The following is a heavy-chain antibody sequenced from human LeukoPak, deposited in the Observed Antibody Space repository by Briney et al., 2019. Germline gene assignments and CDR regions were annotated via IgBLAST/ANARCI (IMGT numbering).Heavy chain of an antibody. J-gene: IGHJ4*02. D-gene: IGHD5-24*01. CDR1: GGTFSSYA. V-gene: IGHV1-46*01. CDR3: ARVRGDGYNYVGIDY. Sequence: GSSVKVSCKASGGTFSSYAISWVRQAPGQGLEWMGIINPSGGSTSYAQKFQGRVTMTRDTSTSTVYMELSSLRSEDTAVYYCARVRGDGYNYVGIDYWGQGTLVTVSS. CDR2: INPSGGST.